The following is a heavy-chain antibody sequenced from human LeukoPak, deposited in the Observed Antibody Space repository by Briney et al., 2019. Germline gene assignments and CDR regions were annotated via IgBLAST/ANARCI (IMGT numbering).Heavy chain of an antibody. Sequence: APVKVSCKASGGTFSSYAISWVRQAPGQGLEWMGRINPNSGGTNYAQKFQGRVTMTRDTSISTAYMELSRLRSDDTAVYYCARADVDTAMVPLYWGQGTLVTVSS. CDR3: ARADVDTAMVPLY. CDR2: INPNSGGT. J-gene: IGHJ4*02. V-gene: IGHV1-2*06. CDR1: GGTFSSYA. D-gene: IGHD5-18*01.